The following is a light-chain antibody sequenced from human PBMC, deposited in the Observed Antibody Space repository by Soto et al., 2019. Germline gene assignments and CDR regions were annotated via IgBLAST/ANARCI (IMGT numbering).Light chain of an antibody. CDR3: QYYDATLSGLFV. CDR2: TNP. CDR1: TSNLGPLSG. V-gene: IGLV1-40*01. Sequence: QPVLTQPPSVSGAPGQRITIACTGSTSNLGPLSGLHWYQQLPGRDPKLLIYTNPHRPSGVPDRFSGSKSGTSASLAITGLQPEDEGDYYCQYYDATLSGLFVFGSGTKVTVL. J-gene: IGLJ1*01.